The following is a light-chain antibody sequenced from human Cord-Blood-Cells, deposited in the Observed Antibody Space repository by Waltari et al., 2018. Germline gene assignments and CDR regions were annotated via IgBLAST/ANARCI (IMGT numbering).Light chain of an antibody. CDR2: GSS. CDR1: SSNIGAGYD. Sequence: QSVLTQPPSVSGAPGQRVTISCTGSSSNIGAGYDVHWYQQLPGTAPKLLIYGSSQRPAGVPDRFSGSNSGTSASLAITGLQAEDEADYYCQSYDSSLSGYVFGTGTKVTVL. V-gene: IGLV1-40*01. J-gene: IGLJ1*01. CDR3: QSYDSSLSGYV.